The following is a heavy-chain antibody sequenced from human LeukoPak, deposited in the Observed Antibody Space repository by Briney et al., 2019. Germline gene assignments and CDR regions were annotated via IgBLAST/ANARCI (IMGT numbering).Heavy chain of an antibody. D-gene: IGHD3-3*01. J-gene: IGHJ6*03. CDR1: GSTFANYW. CDR3: ARDRYDFWSGYSEIPSYYYYMDV. V-gene: IGHV1-69*06. Sequence: KISCKGSGSTFANYWISWVRQAPGQGLEWMGGIIPIFGTANYAQKFQGRVTITADKSTSTAYMELSSLRSEDTAVYYCARDRYDFWSGYSEIPSYYYYMDVWGKGTTVTVSS. CDR2: IIPIFGTA.